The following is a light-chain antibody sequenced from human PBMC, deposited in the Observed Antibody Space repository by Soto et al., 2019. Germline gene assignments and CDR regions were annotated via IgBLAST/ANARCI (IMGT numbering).Light chain of an antibody. V-gene: IGKV1-12*01. CDR3: QQTDSFPIT. CDR1: QDIITW. CDR2: TAS. Sequence: IQLTQSPSSLSASVGDRVTITCRASQDIITWLAWYQQKPGKAPNLLIYTASNLQSGVPSRFSGSGSGTHFTLTISSLQPEDFGTYYCQQTDSFPITFGQGTRLEIK. J-gene: IGKJ5*01.